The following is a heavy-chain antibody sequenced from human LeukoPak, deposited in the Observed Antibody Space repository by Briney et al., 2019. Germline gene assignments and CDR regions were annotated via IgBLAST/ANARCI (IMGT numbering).Heavy chain of an antibody. Sequence: EASVKVSCKASGYTFTSYGISWVRQAPGQGLEWMGWISAYNGNTNYAQKLQGRVTMTTDTSTSTAYMELRSLRSDDTAVYYCARDLAGYSYGYGDYWGQGTLVTVSS. CDR3: ARDLAGYSYGYGDY. J-gene: IGHJ4*02. V-gene: IGHV1-18*01. CDR2: ISAYNGNT. CDR1: GYTFTSYG. D-gene: IGHD5-18*01.